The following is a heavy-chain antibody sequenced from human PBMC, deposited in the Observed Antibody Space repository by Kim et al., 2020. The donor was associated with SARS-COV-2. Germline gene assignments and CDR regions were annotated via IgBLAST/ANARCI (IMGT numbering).Heavy chain of an antibody. CDR2: ISYDGNIK. J-gene: IGHJ6*04. V-gene: IGHV3-30-3*01. Sequence: GGSLRLSCAASGFTFNNYAMHWVRQAPGKGLEWVAVISYDGNIKYYADSVKGRFTISRDNSKNTLYLQMNSLRAEDTAVYYCARDPHDVVRYFDWFYGMDVWGEGTTVTVSS. CDR3: ARDPHDVVRYFDWFYGMDV. D-gene: IGHD3-9*01. CDR1: GFTFNNYA.